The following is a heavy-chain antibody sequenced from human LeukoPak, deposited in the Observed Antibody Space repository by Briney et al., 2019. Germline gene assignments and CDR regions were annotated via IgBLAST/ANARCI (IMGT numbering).Heavy chain of an antibody. Sequence: GGSLRLSCGASGFTFSRYAMSWVRQAPGKGLQWVSEIGGSGGAIYYADSVKGRFTISRDNAKNSLYLQMNSLRAEDTAVYYCAREGGSYGHSNFDYWGQGTLVTVSS. CDR3: AREGGSYGHSNFDY. V-gene: IGHV3-48*01. D-gene: IGHD5-18*01. CDR2: IGGSGGAI. J-gene: IGHJ4*02. CDR1: GFTFSRYA.